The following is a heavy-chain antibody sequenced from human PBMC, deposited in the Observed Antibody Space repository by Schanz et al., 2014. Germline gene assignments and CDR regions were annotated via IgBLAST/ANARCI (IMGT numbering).Heavy chain of an antibody. CDR2: ISGYTGDT. CDR3: ARDNGRIPAANSFDY. D-gene: IGHD1-26*01. V-gene: IGHV1-18*01. Sequence: QILLVQPGPEVKKPGSSVKVSCKASGGTFSTYTISWVRQAPGQGPEWIGWISGYTGDTKYAQKFQHRVNMTTDRTTSTVYMELRSLRFDDTAVYFCARDNGRIPAANSFDYWGQGTRVTVSS. CDR1: GGTFSTYT. J-gene: IGHJ4*02.